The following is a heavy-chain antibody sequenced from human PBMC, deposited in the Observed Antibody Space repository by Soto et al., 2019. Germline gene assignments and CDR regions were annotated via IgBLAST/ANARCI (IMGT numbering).Heavy chain of an antibody. CDR1: GFTFSNYA. J-gene: IGHJ4*02. CDR3: ARDLEMATFIGGR. D-gene: IGHD3-3*01. CDR2: ISYDGSNK. V-gene: IGHV3-30-3*01. Sequence: QVQLVESGGGVVQPGRSLRLSCAASGFTFSNYAMHWVRQAPGKGLEWVAVISYDGSNKYYADSVKGRFTISRDNSKNPLYLQRNSPGAEDTAVYYCARDLEMATFIGGRWGQGTLVTVSS.